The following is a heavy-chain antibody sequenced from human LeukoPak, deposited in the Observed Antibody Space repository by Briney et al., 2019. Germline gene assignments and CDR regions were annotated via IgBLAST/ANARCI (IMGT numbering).Heavy chain of an antibody. J-gene: IGHJ4*02. CDR3: ARGQTYSSGWYAD. CDR1: GFTFSSYA. Sequence: GGSLRLSCAASGFTFSSYAMHWVRQAPGKGLEWVAVISYDGSNKYYADSVKGRFTISRDNSKNTLYLQMNSLRAEDTAVYYCARGQTYSSGWYADWGQGTLVTVS. D-gene: IGHD6-19*01. CDR2: ISYDGSNK. V-gene: IGHV3-30*04.